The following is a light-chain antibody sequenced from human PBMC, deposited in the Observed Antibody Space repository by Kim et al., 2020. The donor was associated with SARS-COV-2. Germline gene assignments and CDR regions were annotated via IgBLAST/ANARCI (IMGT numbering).Light chain of an antibody. CDR1: SSRMGAEEG. CDR3: QSYDIGLRAWV. J-gene: IGLJ3*02. V-gene: IGLV1-40*01. Sequence: VTMSCTGGSSRMGAEEGVRGVQRLPGAAPKRLIYDNADRPSGVPDRWSASRSGTSASLAIAGLQAEDEAEYYCQSYDIGLRAWVFGGGTQLTVL. CDR2: DNA.